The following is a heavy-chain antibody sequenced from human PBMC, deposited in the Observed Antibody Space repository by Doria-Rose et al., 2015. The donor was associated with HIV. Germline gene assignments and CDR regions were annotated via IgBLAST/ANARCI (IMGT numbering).Heavy chain of an antibody. CDR3: ARIKSSRWYHKYYFDF. CDR1: GASLSSPGMG. J-gene: IGHJ4*02. CDR2: NFSDDER. D-gene: IGHD6-13*01. Sequence: QITLKESGPVLVKPTETLTLTCTVSGASLSSPGMGVSWIRQPPGKALEWLANNFSDDERSYKTSLKSGLTISRGTSKSQVVLTMTDMDPVDTATYYCARIKSSRWYHKYYFDFWGQGTLVIVSA. V-gene: IGHV2-26*01.